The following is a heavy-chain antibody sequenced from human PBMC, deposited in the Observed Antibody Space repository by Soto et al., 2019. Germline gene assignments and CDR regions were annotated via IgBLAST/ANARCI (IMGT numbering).Heavy chain of an antibody. CDR3: ARYRREAVAGYTLDN. CDR1: GGSVSSGDYF. V-gene: IGHV4-61*08. Sequence: LSLTCTVSGGSVSSGDYFWSWLRLSPGRRLEWIAYIYYSGSTNYNPSLKSRATISVDTSKSQVSLTLTSMTTADAALYYCARYRREAVAGYTLDNWGQGILVTVSS. CDR2: IYYSGST. J-gene: IGHJ4*02. D-gene: IGHD6-13*01.